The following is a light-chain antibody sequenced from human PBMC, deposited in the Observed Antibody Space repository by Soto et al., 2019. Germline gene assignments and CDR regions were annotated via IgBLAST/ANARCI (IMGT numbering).Light chain of an antibody. J-gene: IGLJ1*01. CDR1: SSDIGTYNY. CDR3: SAYAGNNKGV. Sequence: QSALTQPPSASGSPGQSVTISCTGTSSDIGTYNYVSWYQLHPGEAPKLMIYEVNKPPSGVPDRFSGSKSGNTASLTVSGLQAEDEADYYCSAYAGNNKGVFGTGTKVTVL. V-gene: IGLV2-8*01. CDR2: EVN.